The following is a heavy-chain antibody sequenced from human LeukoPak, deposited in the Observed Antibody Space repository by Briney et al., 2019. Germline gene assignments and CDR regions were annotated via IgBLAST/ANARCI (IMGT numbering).Heavy chain of an antibody. J-gene: IGHJ3*02. CDR3: ASEGSSGLTDAFDI. Sequence: SVKVSCKASGGTFSSYAISWVRQAPGQGLEWMGGIIPISGTANYAQKFQGRVTITADKSTSTAYMELSSLRSEDTAVYYCASEGSSGLTDAFDIWGQGTMVTVSS. V-gene: IGHV1-69*06. CDR2: IIPISGTA. D-gene: IGHD6-6*01. CDR1: GGTFSSYA.